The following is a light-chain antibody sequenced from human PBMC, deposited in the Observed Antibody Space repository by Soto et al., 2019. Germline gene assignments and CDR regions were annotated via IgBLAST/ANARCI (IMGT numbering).Light chain of an antibody. J-gene: IGLJ1*01. CDR2: EVS. CDR3: CSYAGTPYV. Sequence: QSALTQPASVSGSPGQSITISCTGTSSDVGSYNLVSWYQQHPGKAPKLMIYEVSKRPSGVSNRFSSSKSGNTASLTISGLQAEDEADYYCCSYAGTPYVFGTGTKVTVL. CDR1: SSDVGSYNL. V-gene: IGLV2-23*02.